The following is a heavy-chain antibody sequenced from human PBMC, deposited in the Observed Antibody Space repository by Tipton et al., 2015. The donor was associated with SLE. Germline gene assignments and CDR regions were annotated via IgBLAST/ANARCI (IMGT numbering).Heavy chain of an antibody. CDR2: IYYSGSI. D-gene: IGHD3-10*01. CDR1: GGSISSHY. Sequence: TLSLTCTVSGGSISSHYWSWIRQPPGKGLEWTGYIYYSGSISYNPSLKSRVTISVDTSKNQFSLKLSSVTAADTAVYYCARMGNYYGSGSYLNAFDIWGQGTMVTVSS. J-gene: IGHJ3*02. CDR3: ARMGNYYGSGSYLNAFDI. V-gene: IGHV4-59*11.